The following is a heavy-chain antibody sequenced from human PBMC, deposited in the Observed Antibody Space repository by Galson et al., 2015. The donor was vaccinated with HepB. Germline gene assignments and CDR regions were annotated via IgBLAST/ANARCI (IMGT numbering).Heavy chain of an antibody. J-gene: IGHJ4*02. V-gene: IGHV3-23*01. D-gene: IGHD1-26*01. CDR1: GFTFSNYA. CDR2: ISGSGRTT. Sequence: SLRLSCAASGFTFSNYAMSWVRQAPGKGLEWVSAISGSGRTTKYADSVKGRFSISRDSSKSTLYLQMNSLRAEDTAVYFCARYSGGDWGESYFRYWGQGTLVTVSS. CDR3: ARYSGGDWGESYFRY.